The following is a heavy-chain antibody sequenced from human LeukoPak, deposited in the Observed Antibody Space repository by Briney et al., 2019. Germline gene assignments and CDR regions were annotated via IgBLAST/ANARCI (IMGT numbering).Heavy chain of an antibody. D-gene: IGHD2-15*01. CDR2: INHSGST. Sequence: AEPLTLTCAVFGWPFSGYYWSWIRQSPGKGLEWIGEINHSGSTNYTPSLKSRVTISLDTSKNQLSIKMRSVTAADTAVYYCARVGKYCSSGSCAPNYYYNMVVWGKGTPGTVSS. CDR1: GWPFSGYY. V-gene: IGHV4-34*01. J-gene: IGHJ6*03. CDR3: ARVGKYCSSGSCAPNYYYNMVV.